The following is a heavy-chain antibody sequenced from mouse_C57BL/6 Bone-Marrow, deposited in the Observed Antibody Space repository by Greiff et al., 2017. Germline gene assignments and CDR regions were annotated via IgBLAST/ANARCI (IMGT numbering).Heavy chain of an antibody. V-gene: IGHV1-81*01. CDR2: IYPRGGNT. J-gene: IGHJ3*01. D-gene: IGHD3-3*01. Sequence: VQLQQSGAELARPGASVKLSCKASGYTFTSYGISWVKQRTGQGLEWIGEIYPRGGNTSYNQKLKGKATLTVDKSSSTAYMQLSSLTSEDSAVYFCARGLAGFAYWGQGTLVTVSA. CDR3: ARGLAGFAY. CDR1: GYTFTSYG.